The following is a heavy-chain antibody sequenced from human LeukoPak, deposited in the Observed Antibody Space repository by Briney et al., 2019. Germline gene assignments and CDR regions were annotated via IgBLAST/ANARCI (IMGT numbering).Heavy chain of an antibody. Sequence: GGSLRLSCTASGFTFGDYDMSWVRQVPGKGLEWVSGTDWNGVRTDYADSVRGRFTISRENAKNSLYLQMNSLRAEDTAFYYCVRHVTTIQRGDAFDIWGQGTMVTVSS. CDR3: VRHVTTIQRGDAFDI. J-gene: IGHJ3*02. CDR1: GFTFGDYD. V-gene: IGHV3-20*04. D-gene: IGHD1-1*01. CDR2: TDWNGVRT.